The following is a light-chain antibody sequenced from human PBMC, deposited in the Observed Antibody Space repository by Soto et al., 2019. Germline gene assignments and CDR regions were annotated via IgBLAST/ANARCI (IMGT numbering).Light chain of an antibody. CDR3: HQRSNWLFT. Sequence: EIVLTQSPATLSLSPGERATLSCRASQSVSSYLAWYQQKPGQAPRLLIYDASNRATGIPARFSGSGSGTDFTLTISSLEPEDFAVYYCHQRSNWLFTFGPGIKVDIK. CDR1: QSVSSY. J-gene: IGKJ3*01. CDR2: DAS. V-gene: IGKV3-11*01.